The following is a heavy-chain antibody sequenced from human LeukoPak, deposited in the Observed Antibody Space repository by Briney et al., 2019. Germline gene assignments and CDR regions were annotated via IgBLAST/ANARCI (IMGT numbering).Heavy chain of an antibody. D-gene: IGHD3-22*01. Sequence: SQTLSLTCTASGGSISSGGYYWSWIRQHSGKGLEWIGYIYYSGSTYYNPSLKSRVTISVDTSKNQFSLKLSSVTAADTAVYYCATEYSSGYYPDWGQGTLVTVSS. CDR1: GGSISSGGYY. CDR2: IYYSGST. V-gene: IGHV4-31*03. CDR3: ATEYSSGYYPD. J-gene: IGHJ4*02.